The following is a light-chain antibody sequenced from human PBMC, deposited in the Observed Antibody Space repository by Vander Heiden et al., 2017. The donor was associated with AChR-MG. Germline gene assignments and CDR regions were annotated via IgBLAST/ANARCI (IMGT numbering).Light chain of an antibody. CDR2: DVS. CDR1: SSDVGAYNY. V-gene: IGLV2-11*01. Sequence: QSALTKPHSVSGSPGQSVAISCTGTSSDVGAYNYVSWYQLHPGNAPILMRYDVSKRPSGVPDRFAASKSGNTASPTISGLQAEDEAYYYCCSYASNYAYVFGTGTKVTV. CDR3: CSYASNYAYV. J-gene: IGLJ1*01.